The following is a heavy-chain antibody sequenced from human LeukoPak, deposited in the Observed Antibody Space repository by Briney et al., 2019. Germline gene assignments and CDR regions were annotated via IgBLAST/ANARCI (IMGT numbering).Heavy chain of an antibody. CDR2: IWYDGSNK. CDR3: AKDSGANIAVAGTDFDY. D-gene: IGHD6-19*01. Sequence: GGSLRLSCAASGFTFSSYGMHWVRQAPGKGLEWVAFIWYDGSNKYYAAFVKGRFPLSRENSKNTLYLQMKSLRAENTAVYYCAKDSGANIAVAGTDFDYWGQGTLVTVSS. J-gene: IGHJ4*02. CDR1: GFTFSSYG. V-gene: IGHV3-30*02.